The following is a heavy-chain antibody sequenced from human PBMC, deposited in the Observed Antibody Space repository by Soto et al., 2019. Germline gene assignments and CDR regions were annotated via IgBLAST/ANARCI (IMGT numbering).Heavy chain of an antibody. Sequence: QVQLQESGPGLVKPSQTLSLTCTVSGGSVSSGDNYWSWIRQPPGKGLEWIAYVYYTGGSYYNPSLKSRATISIDTSKHPFSLKLNSVTAADAAVYYCARDYRRGYDNWGQGVLVTVSS. CDR2: VYYTGGS. CDR1: GGSVSSGDNY. V-gene: IGHV4-30-4*01. CDR3: ARDYRRGYDN. J-gene: IGHJ4*02. D-gene: IGHD6-25*01.